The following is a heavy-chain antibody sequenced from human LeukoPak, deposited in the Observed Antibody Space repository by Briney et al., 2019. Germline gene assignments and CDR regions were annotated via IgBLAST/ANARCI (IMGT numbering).Heavy chain of an antibody. D-gene: IGHD5-18*01. Sequence: GGSLRLSCAASGFTFSSYAMHWVRQAPGKGLEWVAVISYDGSNKYYADSVKGRFTISRDNSKNTLYLQMNSLRAEDTAVYYCARELLYSYGSFDYWGQGTLVTVSS. CDR2: ISYDGSNK. V-gene: IGHV3-30-3*01. J-gene: IGHJ4*02. CDR1: GFTFSSYA. CDR3: ARELLYSYGSFDY.